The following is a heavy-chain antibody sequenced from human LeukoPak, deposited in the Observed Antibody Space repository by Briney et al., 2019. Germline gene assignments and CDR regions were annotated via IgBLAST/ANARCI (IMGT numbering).Heavy chain of an antibody. D-gene: IGHD2-15*01. J-gene: IGHJ3*02. V-gene: IGHV3-23*01. Sequence: GVLILSCAASGFTFSTYAMSWVRQAPGKGLEWVSIISGSGGSTYYADSVKGRFTISRDNSRNTLYLQMDSLKAEDTAVYYCAKGYIVVVVAANAFDIWGQGTMVTVSS. CDR2: ISGSGGST. CDR1: GFTFSTYA. CDR3: AKGYIVVVVAANAFDI.